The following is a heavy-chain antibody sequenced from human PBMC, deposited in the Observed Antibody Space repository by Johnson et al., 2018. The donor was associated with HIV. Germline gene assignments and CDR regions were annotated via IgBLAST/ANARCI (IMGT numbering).Heavy chain of an antibody. CDR1: GFTFSSYG. CDR2: ISYDGSNK. CDR3: AKGASGSQRRGAFHI. D-gene: IGHD1-26*01. J-gene: IGHJ3*02. V-gene: IGHV3-30*18. Sequence: QMLLVESGGGVVQPGRSLRLSCAASGFTFSSYGMHWVRQAPGKGLEWVAVISYDGSNKYYANYVKGRFIISRDNSKNTLYLQMNSLRAEDTAVYYCAKGASGSQRRGAFHIWGQGTMVTVSS.